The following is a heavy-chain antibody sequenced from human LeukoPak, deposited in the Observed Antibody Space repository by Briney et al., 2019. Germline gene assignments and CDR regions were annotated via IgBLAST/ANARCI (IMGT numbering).Heavy chain of an antibody. CDR2: IYISGST. CDR1: GGSISSYY. Sequence: PSETLSLTCTVPGGSISSYYWSWIRQPAGKGLEWIGRIYISGSTNYNPSLKSRVTMSVDTSKNQFSLKLSSVTAADTAVYYCARDLTTVVTPGLLRAFDIWGQGTMVTVSS. J-gene: IGHJ3*02. V-gene: IGHV4-4*07. D-gene: IGHD4-23*01. CDR3: ARDLTTVVTPGLLRAFDI.